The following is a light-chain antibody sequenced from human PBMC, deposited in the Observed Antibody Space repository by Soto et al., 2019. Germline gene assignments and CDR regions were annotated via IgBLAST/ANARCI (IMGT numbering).Light chain of an antibody. V-gene: IGKV3-20*01. CDR1: QSVSSSY. CDR2: GAS. Sequence: EIVLTQSPFTLSLSPGERATLSCRASQSVSSSYLAWYQQKPGQAPRLLIYGASSRATGIPDRFSGSGSGTDFTLTISRLEPEDFAVYYCQQYGSSPPLTFGGGTKVDSK. J-gene: IGKJ4*01. CDR3: QQYGSSPPLT.